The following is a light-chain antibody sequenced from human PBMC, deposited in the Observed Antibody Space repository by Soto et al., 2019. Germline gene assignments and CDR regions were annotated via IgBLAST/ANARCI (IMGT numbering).Light chain of an antibody. V-gene: IGKV1-33*01. CDR2: DAS. CDR1: QDISIY. J-gene: IGKJ1*01. CDR3: QQYDNLPIT. Sequence: DIQMTQSPSSLSASVGDRITITCQASQDISIYLNWYQQKPGKAPKLLIYDASSLERGVPSRFSGSGSGTDFTFTISSLQPEDIATFYCQQYDNLPITFGQGTKVDIK.